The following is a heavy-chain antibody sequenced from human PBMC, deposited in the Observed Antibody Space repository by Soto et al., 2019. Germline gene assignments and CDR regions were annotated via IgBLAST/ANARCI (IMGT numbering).Heavy chain of an antibody. CDR3: ARGRGGWFINQLLNAFDI. J-gene: IGHJ3*02. Sequence: QVQLQESGPGLVKPSETLSLTCTVSGGSISSYYWSWIRQPPGKGLEWIGYIYYSGSTNYNPSLKSRVTIPVDTSKNHFSLKLSSVTAADTAVYYCARGRGGWFINQLLNAFDIWGQGTMVTVSS. D-gene: IGHD2-2*01. CDR1: GGSISSYY. CDR2: IYYSGST. V-gene: IGHV4-59*01.